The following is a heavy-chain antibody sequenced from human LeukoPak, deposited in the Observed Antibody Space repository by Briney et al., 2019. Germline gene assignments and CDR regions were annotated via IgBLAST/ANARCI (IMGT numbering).Heavy chain of an antibody. CDR3: ARDRPAAGFYYFDY. Sequence: GGSLRLSCAASGFTFSSYEMSWVRQAPGKGLEWVSYINSSGSAIYYADSVKGRFTISRHSSKNTLYLQMNSLRAEDTAVYYCARDRPAAGFYYFDYWGQGTLVTVSS. V-gene: IGHV3-48*03. CDR2: INSSGSAI. CDR1: GFTFSSYE. D-gene: IGHD6-13*01. J-gene: IGHJ4*02.